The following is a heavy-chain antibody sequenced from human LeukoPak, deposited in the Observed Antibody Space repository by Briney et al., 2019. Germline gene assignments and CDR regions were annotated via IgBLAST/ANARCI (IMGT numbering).Heavy chain of an antibody. D-gene: IGHD5-18*01. CDR1: GGTFSSYA. CDR3: ASGIQLGYYYYYYMDV. Sequence: ASVKVSCKASGGTFSSYAISWVRQAPGQGLEWMGRIIPILGIANYAQKFQGRVTITTDESTSTAYMELSSLRSEDTAVYYCASGIQLGYYYYYYMDVWGKGTTVTVSS. J-gene: IGHJ6*03. CDR2: IIPILGIA. V-gene: IGHV1-69*04.